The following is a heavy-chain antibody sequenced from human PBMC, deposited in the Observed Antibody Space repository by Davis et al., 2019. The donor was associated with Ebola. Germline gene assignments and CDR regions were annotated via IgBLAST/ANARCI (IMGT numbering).Heavy chain of an antibody. Sequence: PGGSLRLSCAASGFTFSSYAMHWVRQAPGKGLEWMAVISYDGSNKYYADSVRGRFTISRDNSKNTLYLQMNSLRAEDTAVYYCAKDPRDTAMVNYYYYYMDVWGKGTTVTVSS. J-gene: IGHJ6*03. V-gene: IGHV3-30-3*01. CDR3: AKDPRDTAMVNYYYYYMDV. D-gene: IGHD5-18*01. CDR1: GFTFSSYA. CDR2: ISYDGSNK.